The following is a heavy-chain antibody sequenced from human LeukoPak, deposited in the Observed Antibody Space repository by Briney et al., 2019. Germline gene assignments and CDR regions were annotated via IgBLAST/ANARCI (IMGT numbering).Heavy chain of an antibody. CDR2: ISSSGSTI. Sequence: GGSLRLSCAASGFTFSSYEMNWVRQAPGKGLEWVSYISSSGSTIYYADSVKGRFTISRDNAKNSLYLQMNSLRAEDTAVYYCARDRLDGYIDYWGQGTLVTVSS. CDR3: ARDRLDGYIDY. D-gene: IGHD5-24*01. CDR1: GFTFSSYE. V-gene: IGHV3-48*03. J-gene: IGHJ4*02.